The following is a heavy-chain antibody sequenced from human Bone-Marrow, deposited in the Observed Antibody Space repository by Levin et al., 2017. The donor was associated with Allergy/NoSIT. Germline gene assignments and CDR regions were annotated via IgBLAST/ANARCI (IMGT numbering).Heavy chain of an antibody. V-gene: IGHV3-23*01. D-gene: IGHD2-21*01. CDR3: AKWASYCGGDCYWFATFDC. Sequence: QPGGSLRLSCAASGFTFNNYGLSWVRQAPGKGLEWVSAISGSGNNIYYADSVRGRFTISRDNSKNTLDLQLNSLTAEDTAVYYCAKWASYCGGDCYWFATFDCWGQGALVTVSS. CDR2: ISGSGNNI. CDR1: GFTFNNYG. J-gene: IGHJ4*02.